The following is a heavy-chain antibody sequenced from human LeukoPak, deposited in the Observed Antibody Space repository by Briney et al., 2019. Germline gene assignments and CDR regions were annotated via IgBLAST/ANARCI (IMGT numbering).Heavy chain of an antibody. D-gene: IGHD3-22*01. V-gene: IGHV4-39*01. CDR3: ARLSHYYDSSGYYLGSYYFDY. J-gene: IGHJ4*02. CDR1: GGSISSSTYY. Sequence: SETLSLTCSVSGGSISSSTYYWGWIRQPPGKGLEWIGNIYYSGSTYYNPSLKSRVTISADTSKNQFSLKLNSVTAADTAVYYCARLSHYYDSSGYYLGSYYFDYWGQGTLVTVSS. CDR2: IYYSGST.